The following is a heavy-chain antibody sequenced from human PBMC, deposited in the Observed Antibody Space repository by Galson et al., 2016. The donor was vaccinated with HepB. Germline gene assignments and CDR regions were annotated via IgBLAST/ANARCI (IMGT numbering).Heavy chain of an antibody. D-gene: IGHD3-10*01. J-gene: IGHJ5*02. CDR3: ARVSPARDVWSREFYDH. Sequence: SETLSLTCAVSGASVTDYYWSWIRQPAGKGLEWVGRFYISGTTNYNPSLRSRVAMSVDTSANLFSLKLLSVTAADTAIYYCARVSPARDVWSREFYDHGGQGALVTVSS. CDR2: FYISGTT. V-gene: IGHV4-4*07. CDR1: GASVTDYY.